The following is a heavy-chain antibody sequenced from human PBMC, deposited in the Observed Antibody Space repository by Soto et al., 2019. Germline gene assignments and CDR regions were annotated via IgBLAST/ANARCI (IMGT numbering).Heavy chain of an antibody. V-gene: IGHV4-30-4*01. Sequence: QVHLQESGPGLLKPSQTLSLTCTVSGASISTDGYYWSWIRQPPGKGLEWIGYMSYSGTYYNPSLKRRVTTSLDSSKNQISLYLTSVTAADTAVYYCARIGTLFGIVTNNWFDPWGQGTLVTVSS. J-gene: IGHJ5*02. CDR2: MSYSGT. CDR1: GASISTDGYY. D-gene: IGHD3-3*01. CDR3: ARIGTLFGIVTNNWFDP.